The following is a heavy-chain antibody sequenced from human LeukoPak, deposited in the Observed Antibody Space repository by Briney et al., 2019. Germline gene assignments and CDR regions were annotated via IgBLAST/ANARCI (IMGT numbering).Heavy chain of an antibody. CDR3: ATSKIRGVVAALDN. D-gene: IGHD2-15*01. V-gene: IGHV3-21*01. Sequence: KPGGSLRLSCAASGFTFITYTMNWVRQAPGKGLEWVSSIDSSSSTKYYADSLKGRFTISRGNSKNTLCLQMNSLRAEDTAVYYCATSKIRGVVAALDNWGQGTLVTVSS. J-gene: IGHJ4*02. CDR1: GFTFITYT. CDR2: IDSSSSTK.